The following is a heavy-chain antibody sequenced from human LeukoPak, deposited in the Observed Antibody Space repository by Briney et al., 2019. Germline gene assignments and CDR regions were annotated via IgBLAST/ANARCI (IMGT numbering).Heavy chain of an antibody. Sequence: ASVKVSCKASGYTFTSYGISWVRQAPGQGLEWMGWISAYNGNTNYAQKLQGRVTMTTDTATSTAYMELRSLRSDDTAVYYCASNVPGARSITGTTDAFDIWGQGTMVTVSS. V-gene: IGHV1-18*01. J-gene: IGHJ3*02. CDR2: ISAYNGNT. CDR3: ASNVPGARSITGTTDAFDI. CDR1: GYTFTSYG. D-gene: IGHD1-20*01.